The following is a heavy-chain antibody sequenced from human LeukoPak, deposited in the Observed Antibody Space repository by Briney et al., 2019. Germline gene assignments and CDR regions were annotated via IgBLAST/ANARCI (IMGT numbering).Heavy chain of an antibody. D-gene: IGHD2-21*02. CDR1: GYTFTNYH. J-gene: IGHJ4*02. CDR2: MNPNNGDS. Sequence: ASVTVSCKASGYTFTNYHINWVRYATGQGLEWMGWMNPNNGDSGYAQKFQGRVTITRDTSISTSYMELRSLRSDDTAVYFCARTTSLTASGYDYWGQGTLVTVSS. V-gene: IGHV1-8*03. CDR3: ARTTSLTASGYDY.